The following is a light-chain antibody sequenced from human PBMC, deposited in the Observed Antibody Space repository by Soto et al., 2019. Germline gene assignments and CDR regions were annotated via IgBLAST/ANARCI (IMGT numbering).Light chain of an antibody. Sequence: QSALTQPASVSGSPGQSITISCTGTSSDVGSSNLVSWYQQHPGKAPKVMIFEGSQRPSGVSQRFSGSKSGNTASLTISGLQAEDEADYYCCSFASSRTYVFGTGTKLTVL. J-gene: IGLJ1*01. CDR3: CSFASSRTYV. CDR1: SSDVGSSNL. CDR2: EGS. V-gene: IGLV2-23*01.